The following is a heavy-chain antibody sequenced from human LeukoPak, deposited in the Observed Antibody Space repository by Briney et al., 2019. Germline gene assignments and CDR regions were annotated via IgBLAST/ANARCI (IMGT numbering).Heavy chain of an antibody. J-gene: IGHJ4*02. CDR1: GFTFSSYA. CDR3: ARVPGYDSSGYVDY. Sequence: PGGSLRLSCAASGFTFSSYAMHWVRQAPGKGLEWVAVISYDGSIKYYADSVKGRFTTSRDNSKNMLYLQMNSLSAEDTAVYYCARVPGYDSSGYVDYWGQGTLVTVSS. CDR2: ISYDGSIK. V-gene: IGHV3-30-3*01. D-gene: IGHD3-22*01.